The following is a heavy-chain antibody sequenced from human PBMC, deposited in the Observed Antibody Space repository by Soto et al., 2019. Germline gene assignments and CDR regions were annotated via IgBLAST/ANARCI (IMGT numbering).Heavy chain of an antibody. J-gene: IGHJ6*02. CDR1: GYTFTGYY. Sequence: WASVKVSCKASGYTFTGYYMHWVRQAPGQGLEWMGWINPNSGGTNYAQKFQGRVTMTRDTSISTAYMELSRLRSDDTAVYYCARGWAVAGGDYYYGMDVWGQGTTVTVSS. D-gene: IGHD6-19*01. V-gene: IGHV1-2*02. CDR2: INPNSGGT. CDR3: ARGWAVAGGDYYYGMDV.